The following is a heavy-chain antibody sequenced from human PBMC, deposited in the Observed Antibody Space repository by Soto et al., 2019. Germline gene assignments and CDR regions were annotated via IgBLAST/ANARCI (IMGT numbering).Heavy chain of an antibody. CDR1: GYTFTSYG. Sequence: ASVKVSCKASGYTFTSYGISWVRQAPGQGLEWMGWISAYNGNTNYAQKLQGRVTMTTDTSTSTAYMELRSLRSDDTAVYYCAREGHYDYVWGSYRPYYLDYWGQGTLVTVS. D-gene: IGHD3-16*02. V-gene: IGHV1-18*01. CDR2: ISAYNGNT. J-gene: IGHJ4*02. CDR3: AREGHYDYVWGSYRPYYLDY.